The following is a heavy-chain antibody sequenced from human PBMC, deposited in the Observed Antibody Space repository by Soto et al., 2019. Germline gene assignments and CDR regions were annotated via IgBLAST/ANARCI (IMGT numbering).Heavy chain of an antibody. CDR3: ARGYPNYIEVAGTDNGEYFQH. Sequence: GVSLRLSCAASGFTFSSYSMNWVRQAPGKGLEWVSSISSSSSYIYYADSVRGRFTISRDNAKNSLYLQMNSLRAEDTAVYYCARGYPNYIEVAGTDNGEYFQHWGQGTLVTVYS. D-gene: IGHD6-19*01. CDR1: GFTFSSYS. CDR2: ISSSSSYI. V-gene: IGHV3-21*01. J-gene: IGHJ1*01.